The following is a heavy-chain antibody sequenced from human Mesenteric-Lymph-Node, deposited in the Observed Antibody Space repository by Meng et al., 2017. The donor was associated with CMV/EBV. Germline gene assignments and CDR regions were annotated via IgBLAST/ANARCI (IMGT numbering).Heavy chain of an antibody. V-gene: IGHV4-34*01. CDR3: ARGVSLRFPSYYGMDV. J-gene: IGHJ6*02. CDR1: GGPFSGYY. CDR2: INHSGST. D-gene: IGHD3-3*01. Sequence: SETLSLTCAVYGGPFSGYYWSWFRQPPGKGLEWIGEINHSGSTNYNQSLQSRVTISADTAKNQFSLNLSSVTAADTAVYYCARGVSLRFPSYYGMDVWGQGTTVTVSS.